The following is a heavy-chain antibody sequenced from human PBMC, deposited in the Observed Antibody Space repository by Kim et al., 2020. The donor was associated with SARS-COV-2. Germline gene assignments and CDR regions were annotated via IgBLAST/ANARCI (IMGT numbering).Heavy chain of an antibody. CDR1: GFTFSSYW. V-gene: IGHV3-7*03. J-gene: IGHJ6*02. Sequence: GGSLRLSCAASGFTFSSYWMSWVRQAPGKGLEWVANIKQDGSEKYYVDSVKGRFTISRDNAKNSLYLQMNSLRAEDTAVYYCAREFRIAAGTPYYYYYGMDVWGQGTTVTVSS. D-gene: IGHD6-13*01. CDR2: IKQDGSEK. CDR3: AREFRIAAGTPYYYYYGMDV.